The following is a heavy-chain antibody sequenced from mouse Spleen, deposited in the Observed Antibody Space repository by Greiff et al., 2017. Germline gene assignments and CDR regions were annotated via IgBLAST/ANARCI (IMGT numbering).Heavy chain of an antibody. CDR3: AREGQPAWFAY. D-gene: IGHD6-1*01. CDR1: GYSITSGYY. CDR2: ISYDGSN. J-gene: IGHJ3*01. V-gene: IGHV3-6*01. Sequence: DVKLVESGPGLVKPSQSLSLTCSVTGYSITSGYYWNWIRQFPGNKLEWMGYISYDGSNNYNPSLKNRISITRDTSKNQFFLKLNSVTTEDTATYYCAREGQPAWFAYWGQGTLVTVSA.